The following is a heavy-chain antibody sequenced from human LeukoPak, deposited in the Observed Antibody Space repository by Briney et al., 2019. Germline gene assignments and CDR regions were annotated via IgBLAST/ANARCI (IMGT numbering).Heavy chain of an antibody. CDR1: GFIFENYG. J-gene: IGHJ4*02. V-gene: IGHV3-30*02. D-gene: IGHD2-2*01. CDR3: AKDVVVRQWVENY. Sequence: GGSLRLSCAASGFIFENYGMHWVRQAPGKGLEWVAFVHYDGPEKYYGDSVKGRFTISRDNSRNTVYLQMNSLRTEDTAVYYCAKDVVVRQWVENYWGQGTLVTVSS. CDR2: VHYDGPEK.